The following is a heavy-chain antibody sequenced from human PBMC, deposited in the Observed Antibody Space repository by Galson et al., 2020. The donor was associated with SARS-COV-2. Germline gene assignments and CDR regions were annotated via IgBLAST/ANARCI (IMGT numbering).Heavy chain of an antibody. V-gene: IGHV4-30-4*01. CDR3: ARAKRITIFGVVNWFDP. Sequence: SEPLSLTFTVSACSISSSDYYWSWIRQPPGKGLEWTGYIHYSGSTYSHPSLKSRVTISVDTSKNQYSLKLSSVTAADTAVYYCARAKRITIFGVVNWFDPWGQGSLVTVAS. CDR1: ACSISSSDYY. D-gene: IGHD3-3*01. J-gene: IGHJ5*02. CDR2: IHYSGST.